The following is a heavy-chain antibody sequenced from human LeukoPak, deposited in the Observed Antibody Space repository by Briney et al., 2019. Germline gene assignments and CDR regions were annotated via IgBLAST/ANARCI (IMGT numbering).Heavy chain of an antibody. Sequence: ASVTVSCKASGYTFTGYYIHWVRQAPGQGLEWMGWINPNIGGTSFAQKFHGRVTMTRDTSITTAYMELTRLRSDDTAVYYCARGGEYYDFRSGYYTWFDPWGQGTLVIVSS. CDR2: INPNIGGT. D-gene: IGHD3-3*01. CDR3: ARGGEYYDFRSGYYTWFDP. CDR1: GYTFTGYY. V-gene: IGHV1-2*02. J-gene: IGHJ5*02.